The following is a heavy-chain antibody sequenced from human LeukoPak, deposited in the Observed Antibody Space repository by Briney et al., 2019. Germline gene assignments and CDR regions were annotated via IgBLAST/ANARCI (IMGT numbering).Heavy chain of an antibody. CDR1: GYNFISYG. CDR2: VSTYNGNT. Sequence: ASVKVSCKASGYNFISYGVSWVQQAPGQGLEWMGWVSTYNGNTNYAQNLQYRVTMTTDPATSTAYMELTNLRSGDTAVYYCARSGYCSSSSCYRESDGLDFWGQGTMVTVSS. V-gene: IGHV1-18*01. CDR3: ARSGYCSSSSCYRESDGLDF. D-gene: IGHD2-2*01. J-gene: IGHJ3*01.